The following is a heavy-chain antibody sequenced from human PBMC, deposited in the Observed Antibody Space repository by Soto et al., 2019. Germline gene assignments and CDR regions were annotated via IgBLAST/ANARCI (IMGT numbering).Heavy chain of an antibody. Sequence: QVPLQQWGAGLLKPSETLSLTCAVYGGSFSGYYWTWIRQAPGKGLEWFGEINHSGRTNYNPSLKSRVTLSVDTSKNQFSLNLSSVTAADTAVYFCARGDDFWIGHPFDSWGQGTLVTVSS. CDR3: ARGDDFWIGHPFDS. CDR1: GGSFSGYY. V-gene: IGHV4-34*01. D-gene: IGHD3-3*01. CDR2: INHSGRT. J-gene: IGHJ4*02.